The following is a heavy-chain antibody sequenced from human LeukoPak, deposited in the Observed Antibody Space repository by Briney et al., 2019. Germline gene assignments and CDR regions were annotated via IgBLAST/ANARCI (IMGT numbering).Heavy chain of an antibody. CDR3: ARDLDILTAYYSGY. CDR2: ISAYNGNT. D-gene: IGHD3-9*01. Sequence: GASVKVSCKRSGYTFTTYGISWVRQAPGQGLEWMGWISAYNGNTDYAQKFQGRVTMTTDTSTSTAYMELRSLRSDDTAVYYCARDLDILTAYYSGYWGQGTLVTVSS. V-gene: IGHV1-18*04. CDR1: GYTFTTYG. J-gene: IGHJ4*02.